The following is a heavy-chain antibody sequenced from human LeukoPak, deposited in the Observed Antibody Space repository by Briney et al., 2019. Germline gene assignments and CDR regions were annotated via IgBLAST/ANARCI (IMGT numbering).Heavy chain of an antibody. CDR3: ARDYSSDYYDSSGYYSKGYWFDP. D-gene: IGHD3-22*01. CDR2: INAGNGNT. Sequence: ASVKVSCKASGYTFTSYAMHWVRQAPGQRLEWMGWINAGNGNTKYSRKFQGRVTITRDTSASTAYMELSSLRSEDTAVYYCARDYSSDYYDSSGYYSKGYWFDPWGQGTLVTVSS. J-gene: IGHJ5*02. V-gene: IGHV1-3*01. CDR1: GYTFTSYA.